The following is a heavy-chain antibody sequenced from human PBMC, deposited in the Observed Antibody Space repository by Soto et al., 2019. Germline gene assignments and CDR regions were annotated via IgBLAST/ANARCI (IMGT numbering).Heavy chain of an antibody. V-gene: IGHV3-9*01. Sequence: EVQLVESGGGLVQPGRSLRLSCAASGFTFEDYAMHWVRQAPGKGLEWVSGISWNSGSIGYADSVKGRFTISRDNAKNSLYLQMNSLRAEDTALYYCAKAISYPYYFDYWGQGTLVTVSS. CDR1: GFTFEDYA. D-gene: IGHD2-21*01. CDR2: ISWNSGSI. J-gene: IGHJ4*02. CDR3: AKAISYPYYFDY.